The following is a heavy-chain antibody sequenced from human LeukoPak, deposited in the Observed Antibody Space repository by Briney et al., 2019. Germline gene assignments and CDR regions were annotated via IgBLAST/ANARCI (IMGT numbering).Heavy chain of an antibody. J-gene: IGHJ3*02. CDR1: GGSFSGYY. CDR3: AREVVVVPHWDDAFDI. V-gene: IGHV4-34*01. D-gene: IGHD3-22*01. CDR2: INHSGST. Sequence: SETLSLTCAVYGGSFSGYYWSWIRQPPGKGLEWIGEINHSGSTNYNPSLKSRVTISVDTSKNQFSLKLSSVTAADTAVYYCAREVVVVPHWDDAFDIWGQGTMVTVSS.